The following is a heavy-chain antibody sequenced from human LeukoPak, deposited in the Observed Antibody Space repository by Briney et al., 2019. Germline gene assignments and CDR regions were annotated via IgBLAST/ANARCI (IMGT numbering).Heavy chain of an antibody. CDR1: GFTFSSYW. CDR3: ARVDRLGVTTDGIDY. CDR2: INSDGSST. V-gene: IGHV3-74*01. D-gene: IGHD3-9*01. Sequence: PGGSLRLSCAASGFTFSSYWMHWDRQAPGRGLVWVSRINSDGSSTSYADSVKGRFTISRDNAKNTLYLQMNSLRAEDTAVYYCARVDRLGVTTDGIDYWGQGTLLTVSS. J-gene: IGHJ4*02.